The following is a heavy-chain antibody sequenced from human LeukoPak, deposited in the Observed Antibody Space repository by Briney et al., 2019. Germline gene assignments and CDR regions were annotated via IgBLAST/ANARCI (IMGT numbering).Heavy chain of an antibody. J-gene: IGHJ5*02. Sequence: PGGSLRLSCAASGFTFSSYSMNWVRQAPGKGLEWGSSISSSSSYIYYADSVKGRFTISRDNAKNSLYLQMNSLRAEDTAVYYCAGEREGALSPIFTSGSYWFDPWGQETLVTVSS. V-gene: IGHV3-21*01. CDR1: GFTFSSYS. CDR2: ISSSSSYI. D-gene: IGHD1-26*01. CDR3: AGEREGALSPIFTSGSYWFDP.